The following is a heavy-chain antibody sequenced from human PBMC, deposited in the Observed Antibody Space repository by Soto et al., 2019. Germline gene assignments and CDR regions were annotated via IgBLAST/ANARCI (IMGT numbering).Heavy chain of an antibody. CDR2: INPSGGST. J-gene: IGHJ1*01. Sequence: ASVKVSCKASGYTFTSYYMHWVRQAPGQGLEWMGIINPSGGSTSYAQKFQGRVTMTRDTSTSTVYMELSSLRSEDTAVYYCARAQGAVAGTRYFPHWGQGTLVTVSS. CDR1: GYTFTSYY. V-gene: IGHV1-46*01. CDR3: ARAQGAVAGTRYFPH. D-gene: IGHD6-19*01.